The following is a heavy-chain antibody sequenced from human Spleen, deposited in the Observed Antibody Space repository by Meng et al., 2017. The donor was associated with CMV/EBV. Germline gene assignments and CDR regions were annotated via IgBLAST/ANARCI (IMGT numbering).Heavy chain of an antibody. CDR3: AKIGSFTYYYYGMDV. V-gene: IGHV3-23*03. D-gene: IGHD1-26*01. Sequence: GESLKISCAASGFTVSSYSMSWVRQAPGKGLEWVSVIYSGGSATYYADSMKGRFTISRDNSKNTLFLQMDSLGAEDTAVYYCAKIGSFTYYYYGMDVWGQGTTVTVSS. CDR2: IYSGGSAT. CDR1: GFTVSSYS. J-gene: IGHJ6*02.